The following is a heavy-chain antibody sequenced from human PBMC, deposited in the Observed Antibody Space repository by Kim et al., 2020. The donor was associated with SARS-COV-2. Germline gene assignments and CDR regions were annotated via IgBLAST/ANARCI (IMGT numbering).Heavy chain of an antibody. V-gene: IGHV1-69*01. D-gene: IGHD6-19*01. Sequence: QKFQGRVTITADESTSTAYMELSSLRSEDTAVYYCARFDSSGWYPYYFDYWGQGTLVTVSS. J-gene: IGHJ4*02. CDR3: ARFDSSGWYPYYFDY.